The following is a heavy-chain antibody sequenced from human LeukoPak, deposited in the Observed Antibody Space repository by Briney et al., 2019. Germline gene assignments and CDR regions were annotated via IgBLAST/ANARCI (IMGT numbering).Heavy chain of an antibody. D-gene: IGHD3-16*01. Sequence: SVKVSCKASGGTFGSYPISWVRQAPGQGLEWMGRITPILGIGNYAQKFQGRVTITADKSTSTVYMELSSLRSDDTAVYYCAGVGPFSYGFGYWGQGTLVTVSS. CDR2: ITPILGIG. CDR1: GGTFGSYP. J-gene: IGHJ4*02. V-gene: IGHV1-69*04. CDR3: AGVGPFSYGFGY.